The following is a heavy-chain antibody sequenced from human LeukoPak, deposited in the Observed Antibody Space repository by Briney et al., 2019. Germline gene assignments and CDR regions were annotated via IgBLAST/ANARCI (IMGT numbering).Heavy chain of an antibody. CDR1: GGSISSSSYY. D-gene: IGHD2-2*01. CDR2: IYYSGST. V-gene: IGHV4-39*01. CDR3: ARQFGCSSTSCYQYYFDY. Sequence: SETLSLTCTVSGGSISSSSYYWGWIRQPPGKGLEWIGSIYYSGSTYYNPSLKSRVTISVDTSKNQFSLKLSSVTAADTAVYYCARQFGCSSTSCYQYYFDYWGQGTLVTVSS. J-gene: IGHJ4*02.